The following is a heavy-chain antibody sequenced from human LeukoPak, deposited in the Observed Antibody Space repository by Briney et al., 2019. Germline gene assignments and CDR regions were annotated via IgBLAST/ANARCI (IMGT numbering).Heavy chain of an antibody. CDR3: ARADRLHGGPYLIGP. Sequence: ASVKVSCKASGYSFTDYYMHWVRQAPGQGLEWMGWINPNSGGTSSARRFQGRVTMTRDTSIATVYMEVSWLTSDDAAIYYCARADRLHGGPYLIGPWGQGTLVTVSS. J-gene: IGHJ5*02. CDR1: GYSFTDYY. V-gene: IGHV1-2*02. CDR2: INPNSGGT. D-gene: IGHD2-21*01.